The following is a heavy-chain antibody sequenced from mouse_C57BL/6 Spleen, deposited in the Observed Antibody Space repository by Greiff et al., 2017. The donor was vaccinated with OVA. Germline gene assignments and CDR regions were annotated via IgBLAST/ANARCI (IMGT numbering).Heavy chain of an antibody. V-gene: IGHV1-15*01. CDR2: IDPETGGT. J-gene: IGHJ4*01. CDR1: GYTFTDYE. Sequence: QQSGAELVRPGASVTLSCKASGYTFTDYEMHWVKQTPVHGLEWIGAIDPETGGTAYNQKFKGKAILTADKSSSTAYMELRSLTSEDSAVYYCTREGFITTVVADAMDYWGQGTSVTVSS. CDR3: TREGFITTVVADAMDY. D-gene: IGHD1-1*01.